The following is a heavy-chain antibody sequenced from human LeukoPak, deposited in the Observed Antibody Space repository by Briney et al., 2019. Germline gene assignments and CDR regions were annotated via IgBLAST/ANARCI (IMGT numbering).Heavy chain of an antibody. CDR2: INSDGSST. CDR1: VFTFSSYC. J-gene: IGHJ3*02. CDR3: ARETFPQNAFDI. V-gene: IGHV3-74*01. Sequence: GGSLRLSCAASVFTFSSYCMHCVRHAPGKGRVCVSRINSDGSSTSYADSVKGRFTISRDNAKNTLYLQMNSLRAEDTALYYCARETFPQNAFDIWGQGTMVTVSS. D-gene: IGHD2-21*01.